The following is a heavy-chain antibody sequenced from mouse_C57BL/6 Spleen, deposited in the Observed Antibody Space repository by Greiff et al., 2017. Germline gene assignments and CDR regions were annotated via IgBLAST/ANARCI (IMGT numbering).Heavy chain of an antibody. CDR2: IDPSDSYT. V-gene: IGHV1-69*01. CDR3: AVYGDDGNWCFDV. CDR1: GYTFTSYW. D-gene: IGHD2-2*01. Sequence: QVQLQQPGAELVMPGASVKLSCKASGYTFTSYWMHWVKQRPGQGLEWIGEIDPSDSYTNYNQKFKGKSTLTVDKSSSTAYMQLSSLTSEDSAVYYCAVYGDDGNWCFDVWGTGTTVTVSS. J-gene: IGHJ1*03.